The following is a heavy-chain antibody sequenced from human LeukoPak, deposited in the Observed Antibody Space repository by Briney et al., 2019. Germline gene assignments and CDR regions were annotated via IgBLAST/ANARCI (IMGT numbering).Heavy chain of an antibody. J-gene: IGHJ5*02. Sequence: ASVKVSCKASGGTFSSYAISWVRQAPGQGLEWMGGIIPIFGTANYAQKFQGRVTITADESTSTAYMELSSLRSEDTAVYYCARASPDRYCSSTSCYTSGFDPWGQGTLVTVSS. CDR2: IIPIFGTA. CDR3: ARASPDRYCSSTSCYTSGFDP. V-gene: IGHV1-69*13. D-gene: IGHD2-2*02. CDR1: GGTFSSYA.